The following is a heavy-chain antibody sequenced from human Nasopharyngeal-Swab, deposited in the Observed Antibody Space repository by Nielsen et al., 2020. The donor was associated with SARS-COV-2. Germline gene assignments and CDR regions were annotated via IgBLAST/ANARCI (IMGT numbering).Heavy chain of an antibody. V-gene: IGHV4-59*01. D-gene: IGHD5-12*01. Sequence: WIRQPPGKGMEWIGYIYYSGSTNYNPSLKRRVTISVDTSKNQFSLKLSSVTAADTAVYYCASGVYSGFGYYYYGMDVWGQGTAVTVSS. J-gene: IGHJ6*02. CDR2: IYYSGST. CDR3: ASGVYSGFGYYYYGMDV.